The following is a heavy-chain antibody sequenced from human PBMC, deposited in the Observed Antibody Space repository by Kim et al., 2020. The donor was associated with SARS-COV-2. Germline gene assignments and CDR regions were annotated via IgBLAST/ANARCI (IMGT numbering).Heavy chain of an antibody. CDR1: GGSISSGGYS. CDR3: ARGRVYCSSTSCYAYYFDY. V-gene: IGHV4-30-2*01. D-gene: IGHD2-2*01. Sequence: SETLSLTCAVSGGSISSGGYSWSWIRQPPGKGLEWIGYIYHSGSTYYNPSLKSRVTISVDRSKNQFSLKLSSVTAADTAVYYCARGRVYCSSTSCYAYYFDYWGQGTLVTVSS. J-gene: IGHJ4*02. CDR2: IYHSGST.